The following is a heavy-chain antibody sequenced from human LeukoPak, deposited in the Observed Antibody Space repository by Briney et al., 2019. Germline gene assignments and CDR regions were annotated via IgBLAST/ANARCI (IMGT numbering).Heavy chain of an antibody. CDR1: GGTFSSYA. D-gene: IGHD3-9*01. V-gene: IGHV1-69*05. CDR3: ARDSGHYDILTGFNDAFDI. J-gene: IGHJ3*02. CDR2: IIPICGTA. Sequence: SSVKVSCKASGGTFSSYAISWVRQAPGQGRECIAGIIPICGTANYAQKFQGRVTITTDESTSTAYMELSSLRSEDTAVYYSARDSGHYDILTGFNDAFDIWGQGTMVTVSS.